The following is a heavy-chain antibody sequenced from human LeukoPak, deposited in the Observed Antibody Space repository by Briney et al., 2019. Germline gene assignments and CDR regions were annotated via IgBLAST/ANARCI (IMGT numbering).Heavy chain of an antibody. J-gene: IGHJ4*02. Sequence: SETLSLTCTVSGGSISSSSYYWGWIRQPPGKGLEWIGSIYYSGSTYYNPSLKSRVTISVDTSKNQFSLKLSSVTAADTAVYYCARHNGWYYYDSSGYSDYWGQETLVTVSS. CDR3: ARHNGWYYYDSSGYSDY. V-gene: IGHV4-39*01. CDR1: GGSISSSSYY. D-gene: IGHD3-22*01. CDR2: IYYSGST.